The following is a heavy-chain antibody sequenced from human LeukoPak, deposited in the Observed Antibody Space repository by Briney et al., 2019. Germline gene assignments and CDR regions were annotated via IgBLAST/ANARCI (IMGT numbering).Heavy chain of an antibody. D-gene: IGHD2-15*01. CDR2: IRYDGNSL. J-gene: IGHJ4*02. Sequence: PGGSLRLSCAASGFILNSYGMHWVRQAPGKGLEWVAFIRYDGNSLYYADSVKGRFTISRDSSKNTLYLQMNSLRPDDTAVYYCAKANDGASWALAYWGQGTLVTVSS. V-gene: IGHV3-30*02. CDR3: AKANDGASWALAY. CDR1: GFILNSYG.